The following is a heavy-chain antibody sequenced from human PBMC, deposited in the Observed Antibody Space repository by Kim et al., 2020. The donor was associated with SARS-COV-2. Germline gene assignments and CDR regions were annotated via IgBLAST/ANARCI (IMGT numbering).Heavy chain of an antibody. CDR3: ATTRGSPWIQLWLPGNYYYYGMDV. CDR1: GYTFTGYY. Sequence: ASVKVSCKASGYTFTGYYMHWVRQAPGQGLEWMGWINPNSGGTNYAQKFQGRVTMTRDTSISTAYMELSRLRSDDTAVYYCATTRGSPWIQLWLPGNYYYYGMDVWGQGTTVTVSS. V-gene: IGHV1-2*02. CDR2: INPNSGGT. J-gene: IGHJ6*02. D-gene: IGHD5-18*01.